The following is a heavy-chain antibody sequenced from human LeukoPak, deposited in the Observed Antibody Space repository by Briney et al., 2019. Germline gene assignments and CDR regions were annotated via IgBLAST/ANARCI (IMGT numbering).Heavy chain of an antibody. CDR2: FSTSGST. D-gene: IGHD1-26*01. CDR3: AREREGATTTYYYYYMDV. CDR1: SDSISSYY. J-gene: IGHJ6*03. V-gene: IGHV4-4*07. Sequence: SETLSLTCTVSSDSISSYYWSWIRQPAGKGLEWIGRFSTSGSTNYNPSLKGRVTMSVVTSKNQFSLKLSSVSAADTAVYYCAREREGATTTYYYYYMDVWGKGTTVTVSS.